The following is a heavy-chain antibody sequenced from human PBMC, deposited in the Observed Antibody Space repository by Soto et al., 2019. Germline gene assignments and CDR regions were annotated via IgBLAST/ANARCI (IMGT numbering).Heavy chain of an antibody. CDR3: ARESSSSCHDY. V-gene: IGHV1-18*01. J-gene: IGHJ4*02. CDR2: ISAYNGNT. D-gene: IGHD6-13*01. Sequence: ISAYNGNTNYAQKLQGRVTMTTDTSTSTAYMELRSLRSDDTAVYYCARESSSSCHDYWGQGTLVTVSS.